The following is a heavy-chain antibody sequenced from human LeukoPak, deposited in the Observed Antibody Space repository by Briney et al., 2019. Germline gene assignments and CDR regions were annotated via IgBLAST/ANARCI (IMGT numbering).Heavy chain of an antibody. V-gene: IGHV3-48*02. CDR1: GFTFSSYS. Sequence: GGSLRLSCAASGFTFSSYSMNWVRQAPGKGLEWVSYISSSSSTIYYADSVKGRFTISRDNAKNSLYLQMNSLRDEDTAVYYCAGEGPSYYYGSGPRGMDVWGQGTTVTVSS. J-gene: IGHJ6*02. CDR2: ISSSSSTI. CDR3: AGEGPSYYYGSGPRGMDV. D-gene: IGHD3-10*01.